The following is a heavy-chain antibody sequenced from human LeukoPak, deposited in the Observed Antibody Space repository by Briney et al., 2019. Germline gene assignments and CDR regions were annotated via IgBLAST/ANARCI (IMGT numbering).Heavy chain of an antibody. D-gene: IGHD6-13*01. Sequence: ASVKVSCKASGYTFTSYGFTWVRQAPGQGLEWMGWISAYNGNTDYAQKLQGRVTMTTDTSTSTAYMELRSLRSDDTAVYYCARASSSWNGADYWGQGTLVTVSS. V-gene: IGHV1-18*01. J-gene: IGHJ4*02. CDR2: ISAYNGNT. CDR1: GYTFTSYG. CDR3: ARASSSWNGADY.